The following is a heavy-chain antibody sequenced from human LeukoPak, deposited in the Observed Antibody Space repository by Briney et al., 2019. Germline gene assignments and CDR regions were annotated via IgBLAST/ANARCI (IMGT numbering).Heavy chain of an antibody. V-gene: IGHV3-30*03. J-gene: IGHJ4*02. CDR2: ITYDGYYK. D-gene: IGHD3-10*01. CDR1: GFTFTSYG. Sequence: GGSLRLSCAASGFTFTSYGMHWVRQAPGKGLEWVALITYDGYYKYYSDSVKGRFTISSDTSKNTMYLQMNSLRAADTAGYYCARDLSPVVRASPMGYWGQGTLVTVSS. CDR3: ARDLSPVVRASPMGY.